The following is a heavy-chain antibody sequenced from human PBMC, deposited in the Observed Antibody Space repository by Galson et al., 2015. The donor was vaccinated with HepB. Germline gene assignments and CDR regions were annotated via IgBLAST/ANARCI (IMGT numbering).Heavy chain of an antibody. J-gene: IGHJ4*02. CDR2: IKQDGSEK. CDR3: AKGHDYSNYVHYFDY. D-gene: IGHD4-11*01. CDR1: GFTFSSYW. V-gene: IGHV3-7*03. Sequence: SLRLSCAASGFTFSSYWMSWVRQAPGKGLEWVANIKQDGSEKYYVDSVKGRFTISRDNSKNTLYLQMNSLRAEDTAVYYCAKGHDYSNYVHYFDYWGQGTLVTVSS.